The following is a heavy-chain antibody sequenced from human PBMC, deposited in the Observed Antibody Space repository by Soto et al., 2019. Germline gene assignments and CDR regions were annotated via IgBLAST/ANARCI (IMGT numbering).Heavy chain of an antibody. D-gene: IGHD3-3*01. CDR1: GGSISSSNW. CDR3: ARVFDYDFSSGRRGNWLDP. J-gene: IGHJ5*02. V-gene: IGHV4-4*02. CDR2: IYHSGST. Sequence: SETLSLTCTVSGGSISSSNWWSWVRQPPGKGLEWIGEIYHSGSTNYNPSLKSRVTISVDKSKNQFSLKLSSVTAADTAVYYCARVFDYDFSSGRRGNWLDPWGQGTLVTVSS.